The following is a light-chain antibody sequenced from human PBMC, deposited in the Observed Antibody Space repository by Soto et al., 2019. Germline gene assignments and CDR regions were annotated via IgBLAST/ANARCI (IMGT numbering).Light chain of an antibody. Sequence: EIVLTQSPATLSLSPGERATLSCRASQSVSSYLAWYQQNPGQAPRLLIYDASNRATSIPVRFSGSGSGKDFTLTISSLEPEDFAVYYCQQRSNWPLTFGGGTKVEIK. V-gene: IGKV3-11*01. CDR3: QQRSNWPLT. CDR1: QSVSSY. J-gene: IGKJ4*01. CDR2: DAS.